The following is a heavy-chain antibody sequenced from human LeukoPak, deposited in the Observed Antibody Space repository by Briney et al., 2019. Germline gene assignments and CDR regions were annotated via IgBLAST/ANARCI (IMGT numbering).Heavy chain of an antibody. Sequence: GGSLRLSCAASGFTFSDYYMSWTRQAPGKGLEWVSYISSSGSTIYYADSVKGRFTISRDNAKNSLYLQMNSLRAEDTAVYYCARVDYGDYVDDAFDIWGQGTMVTVSS. CDR3: ARVDYGDYVDDAFDI. D-gene: IGHD4-17*01. CDR1: GFTFSDYY. CDR2: ISSSGSTI. V-gene: IGHV3-11*01. J-gene: IGHJ3*02.